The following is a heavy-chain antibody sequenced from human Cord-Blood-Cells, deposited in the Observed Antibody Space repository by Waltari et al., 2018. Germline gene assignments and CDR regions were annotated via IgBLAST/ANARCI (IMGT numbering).Heavy chain of an antibody. J-gene: IGHJ4*02. V-gene: IGHV1-24*01. Sequence: QVQLVQPGAEVKEPGASVKVASKVSGTTPPELSMHWVRRPPGKGLEGKGGFDPEDGETIYAQKFQGRVTMTEDTSTDTAYMELSSLRSEDTAVYYCATRSSSWFGGYYFDYWGQGTLVTVSS. CDR1: GTTPPELS. D-gene: IGHD6-13*01. CDR3: ATRSSSWFGGYYFDY. CDR2: FDPEDGET.